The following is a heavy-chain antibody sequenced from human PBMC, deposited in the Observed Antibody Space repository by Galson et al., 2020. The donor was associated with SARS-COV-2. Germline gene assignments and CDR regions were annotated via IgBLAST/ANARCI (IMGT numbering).Heavy chain of an antibody. Sequence: TGGSLRLSCAASGFTFSSYGMHWVRQAPGKGLEWVAVISYDGNNKYYADSVKGRFTISRDNSKNTLYLQMNSLRTVDTAVYYCAKNWGWLQFWGGAFDYWGQGTLATVFS. CDR1: GFTFSSYG. CDR2: ISYDGNNK. V-gene: IGHV3-30*18. J-gene: IGHJ4*02. CDR3: AKNWGWLQFWGGAFDY. D-gene: IGHD5-12*01.